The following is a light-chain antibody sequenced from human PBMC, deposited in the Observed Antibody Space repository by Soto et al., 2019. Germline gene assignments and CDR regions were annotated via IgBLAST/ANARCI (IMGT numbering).Light chain of an antibody. Sequence: IKLTQSPSSVSASVGDRVTLTCLSSEDISTWLAWYQQKPGKAPKLLIYAASTLQSGVPSRFSGSGSGTDFTLTISCLQSEDFATYYCQQYNSYPYTFGQGTKVDIK. CDR1: EDISTW. CDR2: AAS. J-gene: IGKJ2*01. CDR3: QQYNSYPYT. V-gene: IGKV1D-16*01.